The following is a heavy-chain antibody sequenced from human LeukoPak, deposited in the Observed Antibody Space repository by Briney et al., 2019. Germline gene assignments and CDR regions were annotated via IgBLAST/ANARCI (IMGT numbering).Heavy chain of an antibody. CDR2: IWSDGSNK. D-gene: IGHD6-19*01. CDR1: GFTFSSYG. J-gene: IGHJ4*02. V-gene: IGHV3-33*01. Sequence: GGSPRLSCAASGFTFSSYGMHWVRKAPGKGLEWVAVIWSDGSNKYYADSVKGRFTITRDNSKNTLYLQMDSLRAEDTAVYYCARSRSSGWVYFEYWGQGTLVTVSS. CDR3: ARSRSSGWVYFEY.